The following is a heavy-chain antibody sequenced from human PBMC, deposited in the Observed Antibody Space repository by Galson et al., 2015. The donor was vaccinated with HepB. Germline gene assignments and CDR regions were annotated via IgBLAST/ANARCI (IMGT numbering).Heavy chain of an antibody. CDR3: ARDSAYCGGDCPRPGAFDI. Sequence: LRLSCAASGFTFSSYWMSWVRQAPGKGLEWVANIKQDGSEKYYVDSVKGRFTISRDNAKNSLYLQMNSLRAEDTAVYYCARDSAYCGGDCPRPGAFDIWGQGTMVTVSS. J-gene: IGHJ3*02. V-gene: IGHV3-7*03. CDR1: GFTFSSYW. CDR2: IKQDGSEK. D-gene: IGHD2-21*01.